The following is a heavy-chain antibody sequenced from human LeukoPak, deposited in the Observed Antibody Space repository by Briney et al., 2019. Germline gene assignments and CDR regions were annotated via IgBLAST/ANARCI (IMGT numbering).Heavy chain of an antibody. D-gene: IGHD6-13*01. CDR1: GGSISSSSYY. CDR2: IYYSGST. Sequence: TSETLSLTCTVSGGSISSSSYYWGWIRQPPGKGLEWIGSIYYSGSTYYNPSLKSRVTISVDTSKNQFSLKLSSVTAADTAVYYCARLPGIAAAGTVFFDAFDIWGQGTVVTVSS. V-gene: IGHV4-39*01. J-gene: IGHJ3*02. CDR3: ARLPGIAAAGTVFFDAFDI.